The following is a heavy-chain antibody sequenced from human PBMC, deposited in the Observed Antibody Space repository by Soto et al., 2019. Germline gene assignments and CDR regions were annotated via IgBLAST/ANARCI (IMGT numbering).Heavy chain of an antibody. Sequence: PVGFMRLSCSASWFNFRIYAMHWVRQAPGKGLEYVSSISTDGGTTDYAAPVKGRFTISRDDSKNTLYLQMNSLKTEDTAVYYCTTVGHIVVVPAAIRYGMDVWGQGTTVTVSS. J-gene: IGHJ6*02. CDR1: WFNFRIYA. CDR3: TTVGHIVVVPAAIRYGMDV. CDR2: ISTDGGTT. D-gene: IGHD2-2*01. V-gene: IGHV3-15*01.